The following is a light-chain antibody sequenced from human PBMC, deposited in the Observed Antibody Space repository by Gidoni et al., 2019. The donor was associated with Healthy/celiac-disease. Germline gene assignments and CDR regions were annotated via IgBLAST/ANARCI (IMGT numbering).Light chain of an antibody. CDR2: GAS. Sequence: ESVLTQYPGTLSLSPGERATLSCRASQSVSISYLAWYQQKPGQAPRLLIYGASSRATSIPDRFSGSGSGTDFTLTISRLEPEDFAVYYCQQYGSSPLLTFGGGTKVEIK. CDR1: QSVSISY. CDR3: QQYGSSPLLT. J-gene: IGKJ4*01. V-gene: IGKV3-20*01.